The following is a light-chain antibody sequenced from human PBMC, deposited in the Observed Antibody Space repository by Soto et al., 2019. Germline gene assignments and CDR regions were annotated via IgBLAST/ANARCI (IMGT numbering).Light chain of an antibody. V-gene: IGKV1-5*01. Sequence: DIQMTQSPSILSASVGDRVTITCRASQNIRSWLAWYQQKPGKAPKLLIYFASKLESGVPSRFSGSGSGTEYTLTISSLQTEDFATYYCQQYHRHSLYSFGQGNKLEIK. J-gene: IGKJ2*01. CDR2: FAS. CDR1: QNIRSW. CDR3: QQYHRHSLYS.